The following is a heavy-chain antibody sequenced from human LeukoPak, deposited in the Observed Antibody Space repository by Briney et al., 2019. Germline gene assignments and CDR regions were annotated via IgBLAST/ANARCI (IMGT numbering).Heavy chain of an antibody. J-gene: IGHJ4*02. CDR2: IYHSGST. D-gene: IGHD5-12*01. Sequence: KPSETLSLTCTVSGGSISSYYWSWIRQPPGKGLEWIGYIYHSGSTNYNPSLKSRVTISVDTSKNQFSLKLSSVTAADTAVYYCARVKKEGYSGYDSNYGEADYWGQGTLVTVSS. CDR1: GGSISSYY. CDR3: ARVKKEGYSGYDSNYGEADY. V-gene: IGHV4-59*12.